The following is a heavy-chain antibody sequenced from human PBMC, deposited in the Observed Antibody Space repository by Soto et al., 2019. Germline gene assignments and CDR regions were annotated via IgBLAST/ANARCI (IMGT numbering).Heavy chain of an antibody. CDR1: GFTFSSYA. Sequence: LRLSCAASGFTFSSYAMSWVRQAPGKGLEWVSAISGSGGSTYYADSVKGRFTISRDNSKNTLYLQMNSLRAEDTAVYYCAKPKFRDSSGYRGAFDIWGQGTMVTVSS. CDR3: AKPKFRDSSGYRGAFDI. CDR2: ISGSGGST. D-gene: IGHD3-22*01. V-gene: IGHV3-23*01. J-gene: IGHJ3*02.